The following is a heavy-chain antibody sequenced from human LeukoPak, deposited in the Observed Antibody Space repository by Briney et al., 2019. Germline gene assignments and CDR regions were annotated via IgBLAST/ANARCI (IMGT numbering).Heavy chain of an antibody. CDR1: GYTFTGYY. J-gene: IGHJ4*02. Sequence: ASVKVSCKASGYTFTGYYMHWVRQAPGQGLEWMGWINAGNGNTKYSQEFQGRVTITRDTSASTAYMELSSLRSEDMAVYYCARGSSGSGSYYENWGQGTLVTVSS. D-gene: IGHD3-10*01. V-gene: IGHV1-3*03. CDR2: INAGNGNT. CDR3: ARGSSGSGSYYEN.